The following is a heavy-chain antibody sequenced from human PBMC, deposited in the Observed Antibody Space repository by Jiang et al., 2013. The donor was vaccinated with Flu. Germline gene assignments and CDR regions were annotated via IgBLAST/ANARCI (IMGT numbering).Heavy chain of an antibody. Sequence: QLVESGGGLVQPGGSLRLSCAASGFTFSSYWMSWVRQAPGKGLEWVANIKQDGSEKYYVDSVKGRFTISRDNAKNSLYLQMNSLRAEDTAVYYCAREDRGFGEDYYYGMDVWGQGTLVTVSS. CDR2: IKQDGSEK. CDR1: GFTFSSYW. J-gene: IGHJ6*02. V-gene: IGHV3-7*05. D-gene: IGHD3-10*01. CDR3: AREDRGFGEDYYYGMDV.